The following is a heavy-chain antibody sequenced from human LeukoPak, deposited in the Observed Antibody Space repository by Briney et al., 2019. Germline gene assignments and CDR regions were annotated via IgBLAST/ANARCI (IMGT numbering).Heavy chain of an antibody. Sequence: RGESLKISCKGSGYSFTSYWIGWVRQMPGKGLEWMGVIYRGDSDTRYSPSLQGQVTISADKSISTAYLQWSSLKASDTAMYYCARQADWGFDYWDQGTLVTVSS. D-gene: IGHD7-27*01. CDR3: ARQADWGFDY. J-gene: IGHJ4*02. V-gene: IGHV5-51*01. CDR1: GYSFTSYW. CDR2: IYRGDSDT.